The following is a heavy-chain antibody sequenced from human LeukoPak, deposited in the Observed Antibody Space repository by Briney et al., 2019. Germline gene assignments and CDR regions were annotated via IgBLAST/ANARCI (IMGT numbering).Heavy chain of an antibody. CDR1: GFTFSSYA. Sequence: PGGSLRLSCAASGFTFSSYAMSWVRQAPGKGLEWVSAISGSGSSTYYADSVKGRFTISRDNSKHTLYLQMNSLRAEDTALYYCAKRDGYNSNPLKDWGQGTLVTVSS. CDR3: AKRDGYNSNPLKD. J-gene: IGHJ4*02. CDR2: ISGSGSST. D-gene: IGHD5-24*01. V-gene: IGHV3-23*01.